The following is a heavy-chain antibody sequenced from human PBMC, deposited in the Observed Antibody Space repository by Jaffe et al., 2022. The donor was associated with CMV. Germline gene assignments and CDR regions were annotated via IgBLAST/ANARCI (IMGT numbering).Heavy chain of an antibody. V-gene: IGHV3-7*03. J-gene: IGHJ4*02. Sequence: EVQLVESGGGLVQPGGSLRLSCAASGFTFSSYWMSWVRQAPGKGLEWVANIKQDGSEKYYVDSVKGRFTISRDNAKNSLYLQMNSLRAEDTAVYYCARVDSSGYYYGVIDYWGQGTLVTVSS. CDR2: IKQDGSEK. CDR1: GFTFSSYW. CDR3: ARVDSSGYYYGVIDY. D-gene: IGHD3-22*01.